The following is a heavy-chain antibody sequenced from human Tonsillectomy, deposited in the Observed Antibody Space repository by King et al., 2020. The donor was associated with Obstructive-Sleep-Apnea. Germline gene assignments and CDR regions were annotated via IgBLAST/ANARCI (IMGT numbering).Heavy chain of an antibody. Sequence: QLQESGPGLVKPSETLSLTCTVSAHSISSGYYWGWIRQPPGKGLEWIGSMYHSGSTYYNPSLKSRVTISVDTTKNQFSLKLSSVTAADTAVYYCARTLGSSWYPNCFDPWGPGTLVTVSS. D-gene: IGHD6-13*01. J-gene: IGHJ5*02. CDR3: ARTLGSSWYPNCFDP. CDR1: AHSISSGYY. CDR2: MYHSGST. V-gene: IGHV4-38-2*02.